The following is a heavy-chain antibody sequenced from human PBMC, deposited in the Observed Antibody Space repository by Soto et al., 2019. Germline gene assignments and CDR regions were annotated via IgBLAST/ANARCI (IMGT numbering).Heavy chain of an antibody. J-gene: IGHJ6*02. CDR1: GFNFRNYD. CDR3: AREIREAVGRGHHYYGIDV. V-gene: IGHV3-13*04. Sequence: EVQLVEFGGGLVQPGGSLRLSCAASGFNFRNYDMHWVRHVPGKGLEWVSAIGTIGDTYYRDSVKGRFTISREDAKYSLYLKMNSLTAGDTAVYYCAREIREAVGRGHHYYGIDVWGQGTTVTVSS. CDR2: IGTIGDT. D-gene: IGHD6-13*01.